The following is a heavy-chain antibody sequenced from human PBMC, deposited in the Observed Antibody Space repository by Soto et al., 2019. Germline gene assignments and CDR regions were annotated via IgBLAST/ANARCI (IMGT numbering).Heavy chain of an antibody. Sequence: SVKVSCKASGGTFSSYAISWVRQAPGQGLGWMGGIIPIFGTANYAQKFQGRVTITADKSTSTAYMELSSLRSEDTAVYYCARGSLGFPNWFDPWGQGTLVTVSS. CDR2: IIPIFGTA. D-gene: IGHD3-10*01. CDR3: ARGSLGFPNWFDP. J-gene: IGHJ5*02. CDR1: GGTFSSYA. V-gene: IGHV1-69*06.